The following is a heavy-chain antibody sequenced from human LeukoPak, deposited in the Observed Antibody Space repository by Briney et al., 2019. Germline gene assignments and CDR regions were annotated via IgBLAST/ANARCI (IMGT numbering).Heavy chain of an antibody. CDR3: ARVWFGNDLFDY. V-gene: IGHV3-30*02. D-gene: IGHD3-10*01. CDR2: IRYDGSNK. Sequence: GGSLRLSCAASGFTFSSYGMHWVRQAPGKGLEWVAFIRYDGSNKYYADSVKGRFTISRDNPDNVVYLQMNSLRAEDTAVYYCARVWFGNDLFDYWGQGTLVTVSS. CDR1: GFTFSSYG. J-gene: IGHJ4*02.